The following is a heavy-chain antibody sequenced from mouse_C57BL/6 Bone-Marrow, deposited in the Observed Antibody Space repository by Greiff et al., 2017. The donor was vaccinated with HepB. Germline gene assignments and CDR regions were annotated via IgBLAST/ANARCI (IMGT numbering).Heavy chain of an antibody. CDR2: SRNKANDYTT. V-gene: IGHV7-1*01. J-gene: IGHJ3*01. CDR1: GFTFSDFY. Sequence: EVKVVESGGGLVQSGRSLRLSCATSGFTFSDFYMEWVRQAPGKGLEWIAASRNKANDYTTEYSASVKGRFIVSRDTSQSILYLQMNALRAEDTAIYYCARDTQDIGVTWFAYWGQGTLVTVSA. CDR3: ARDTQDIGVTWFAY. D-gene: IGHD2-13*01.